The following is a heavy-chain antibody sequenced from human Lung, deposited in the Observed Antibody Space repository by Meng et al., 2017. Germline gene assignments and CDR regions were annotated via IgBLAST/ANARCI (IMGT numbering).Heavy chain of an antibody. CDR2: IVSDGGIT. D-gene: IGHD3-3*01. J-gene: IGHJ4*02. V-gene: IGHV3-74*01. CDR1: GFNFGDYI. Sequence: EVQSAGPGGGFVQPGWSLRLSCAGAGFNFGDYIMHWVRQSPGKGLEWISRIVSDGGITTYAASVKGRFTVSRDNAKNTLYLQMNSLGADDTAVYYCARDLAWVLFDYWGQGALVTVSS. CDR3: ARDLAWVLFDY.